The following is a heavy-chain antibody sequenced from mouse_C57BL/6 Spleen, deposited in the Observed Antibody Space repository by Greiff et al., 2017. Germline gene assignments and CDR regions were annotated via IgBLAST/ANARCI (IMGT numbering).Heavy chain of an antibody. CDR2: IYPGDGDT. D-gene: IGHD2-2*01. CDR1: GYAFSSSW. CDR3: ARGDGYVYYFDD. J-gene: IGHJ2*01. V-gene: IGHV1-82*01. Sequence: QVQLQQSGPELVKPGASVKISCKASGYAFSSSWMNWVKQRPGKGLEWIGRIYPGDGDTNYNGKFKGKATLTADKSSSTAYMQLSSLTSEDSAVXFCARGDGYVYYFDDWGQGTTLTVSS.